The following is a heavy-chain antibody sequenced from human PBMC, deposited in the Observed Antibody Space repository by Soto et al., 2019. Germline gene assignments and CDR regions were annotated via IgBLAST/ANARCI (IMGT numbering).Heavy chain of an antibody. Sequence: ASETLSLTCAVYGGSFSGYYWSWIRQPPGKGLEWIGEINHSGSTNYNPSLKSRVTISVDTSKNQFSLKLSSVTAADTAVYYCARGSGLTGYYRNYYYGMDVWGQGTTVTVSS. CDR3: ARGSGLTGYYRNYYYGMDV. D-gene: IGHD3-9*01. CDR2: INHSGST. J-gene: IGHJ6*02. CDR1: GGSFSGYY. V-gene: IGHV4-34*01.